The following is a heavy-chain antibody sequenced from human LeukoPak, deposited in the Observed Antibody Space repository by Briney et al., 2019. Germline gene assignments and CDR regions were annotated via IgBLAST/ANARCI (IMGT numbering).Heavy chain of an antibody. D-gene: IGHD6-13*01. CDR2: IYYSGST. CDR3: ARDRGYSSSWWYYFDY. V-gene: IGHV4-39*02. Sequence: PSETLSLTCTVSGGSISSSSYYWGWIRQPPGKGLEWIGSIYYSGSTYYNPSLKSRVTISVDTSKNQFSLKLSSVTAADTAVYYCARDRGYSSSWWYYFDYWGQGTLVTVSS. J-gene: IGHJ4*02. CDR1: GGSISSSSYY.